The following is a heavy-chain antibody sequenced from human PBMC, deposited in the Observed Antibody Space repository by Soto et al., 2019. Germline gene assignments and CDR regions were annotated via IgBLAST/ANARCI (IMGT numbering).Heavy chain of an antibody. Sequence: GGSLRLSCAASGFTVSSNYMSWVRQAPGKGLEWVSVIYSGGSTYYADSVKGRFTISRHNSKNTLYVQMNSLRAEDTAVYYCARDGLGDGYNFGFDYWGQGTLVTVSS. V-gene: IGHV3-53*04. CDR1: GFTVSSNY. D-gene: IGHD5-12*01. CDR3: ARDGLGDGYNFGFDY. J-gene: IGHJ4*02. CDR2: IYSGGST.